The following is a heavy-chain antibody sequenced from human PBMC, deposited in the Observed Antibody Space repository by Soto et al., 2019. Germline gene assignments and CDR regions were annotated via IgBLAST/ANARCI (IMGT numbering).Heavy chain of an antibody. CDR3: ARDLGNRNYGLYYYSYGMDV. J-gene: IGHJ6*02. V-gene: IGHV3-30-3*01. CDR2: ISYDGSNK. Sequence: QVQLVESGGGVVQPGRSLRLSCAASGFTFSSYAMHWVRQAPGKGLEWVAVISYDGSNKYYADSVKGRFTISRDNSKNTLYLQMNSLSAEDTAVYYCARDLGNRNYGLYYYSYGMDVWGQGTTVTVSS. CDR1: GFTFSSYA. D-gene: IGHD1-7*01.